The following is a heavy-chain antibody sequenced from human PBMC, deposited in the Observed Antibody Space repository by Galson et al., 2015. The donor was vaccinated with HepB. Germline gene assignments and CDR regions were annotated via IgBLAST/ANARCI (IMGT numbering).Heavy chain of an antibody. V-gene: IGHV3-30-3*01. D-gene: IGHD2-15*01. Sequence: SLRLSCAASGFTFSAYAMHRVRQAPGKGLEWAAVISYDGTRKFYADSVKGRFTISRDNSKNTLYLQMNSLRVEDTAIYYCARGCSGGSCSVYWGQGTLVTVSS. J-gene: IGHJ4*02. CDR3: ARGCSGGSCSVY. CDR1: GFTFSAYA. CDR2: ISYDGTRK.